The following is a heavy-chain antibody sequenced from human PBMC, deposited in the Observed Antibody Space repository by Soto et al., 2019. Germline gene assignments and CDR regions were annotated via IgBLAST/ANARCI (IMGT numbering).Heavy chain of an antibody. V-gene: IGHV4-59*01. Sequence: QVQLQESGPGLMRPSETLSLTCSVSGASISSDYWSWVRQSPGKGLEWIGYIFHSGRTTYNPSLKSRVTISVDKSKNQFSLNLTSVTASDTAVYFCARVPTQGWFDPWGQGTLVTVSS. CDR1: GASISSDY. J-gene: IGHJ5*02. CDR3: ARVPTQGWFDP. CDR2: IFHSGRT.